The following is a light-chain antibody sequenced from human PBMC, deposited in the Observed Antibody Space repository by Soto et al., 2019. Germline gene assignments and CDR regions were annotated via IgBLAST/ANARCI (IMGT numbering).Light chain of an antibody. CDR3: QHFHTKPIT. V-gene: IGKV1-5*01. CDR1: QNVDDS. Sequence: DVQMTQSPSTVSASLGDRVTITCRASQNVDDSLAWYQQRPGKAPKLLIYDASILQSGVPSRFSGRGFGTEFTLTINGLQPDDFAVYFCQHFHTKPITFGQGTRLDIK. CDR2: DAS. J-gene: IGKJ5*01.